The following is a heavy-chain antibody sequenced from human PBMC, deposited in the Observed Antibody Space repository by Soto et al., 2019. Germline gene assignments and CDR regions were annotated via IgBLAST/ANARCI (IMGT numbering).Heavy chain of an antibody. CDR3: ARHRARNWFDP. Sequence: PSETLSLTCIVPGGSISSSSYYWGRIRQPPGKGLEWIGSIYYSGSTYYNPSLKSRVTISVDTSKNQFSLKLSSVTAADTAVFYCARHRARNWFDPWGQGTLVTVSS. D-gene: IGHD6-6*01. CDR2: IYYSGST. V-gene: IGHV4-39*01. CDR1: GGSISSSSYY. J-gene: IGHJ5*02.